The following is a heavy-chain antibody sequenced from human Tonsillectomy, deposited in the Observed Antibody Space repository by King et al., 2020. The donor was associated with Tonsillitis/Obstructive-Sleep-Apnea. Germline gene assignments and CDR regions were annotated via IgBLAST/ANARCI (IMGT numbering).Heavy chain of an antibody. D-gene: IGHD3-10*01. CDR2: IIPIFAKA. CDR1: GGTFSRYS. J-gene: IGHJ4*02. CDR3: AREGVVRGIINY. V-gene: IGHV1-69*01. Sequence: QLVQSGAEVKKPGSSVKVSCKASGGTFSRYSIGWVRQAPGQGLEWMGWIIPIFAKANYAQRFQGRVTITADESTSAAYMELSSLTSEDTAVYYCAREGVVRGIINYWGQGTLVTVSS.